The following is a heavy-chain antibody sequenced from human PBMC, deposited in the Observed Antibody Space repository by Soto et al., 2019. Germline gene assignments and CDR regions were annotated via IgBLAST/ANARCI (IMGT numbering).Heavy chain of an antibody. Sequence: EVQLLDSGGGLVQPGGSLRLSCAASGFTFSGYALTWVRQAPGKGLEWVSAISGGGDATFYADSVKGRFTISRDNSKKALYLKINSLRADYTAVYYRARKVSGSNGRQDLWYFDLWGRGTLVTVSS. J-gene: IGHJ2*01. CDR1: GFTFSGYA. V-gene: IGHV3-23*01. CDR2: ISGGGDAT. D-gene: IGHD3-10*01. CDR3: ARKVSGSNGRQDLWYFDL.